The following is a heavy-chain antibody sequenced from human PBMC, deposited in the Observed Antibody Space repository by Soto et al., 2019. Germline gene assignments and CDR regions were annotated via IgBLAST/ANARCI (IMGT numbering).Heavy chain of an antibody. CDR2: IGGYNGRT. Sequence: QVPLVQSGAEVKKPGASVKVSCKASGYTFTRYGLTWVRQAPGQGLEWMGWIGGYNGRTNYAQKIQGRVTMTTDTSTSTAYMELRSLRSDDTAVYYCARQWDYNSGWYGGQYYLDYWGQGTLVTVSS. CDR3: ARQWDYNSGWYGGQYYLDY. D-gene: IGHD6-19*01. CDR1: GYTFTRYG. J-gene: IGHJ4*02. V-gene: IGHV1-18*04.